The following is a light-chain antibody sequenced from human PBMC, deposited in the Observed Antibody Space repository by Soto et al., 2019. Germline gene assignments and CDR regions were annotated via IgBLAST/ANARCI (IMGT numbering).Light chain of an antibody. CDR2: AAS. Sequence: DIQMTQSPSSLSASVGDRVTITCRASQGISSYLAWYQQKPGKAPKLLIYAASTLQSGVPSRFSGSGSGTEFTLTISSLQPDDFATYYCQQSYSTPGTFGQGTKVDIK. V-gene: IGKV1-9*01. CDR1: QGISSY. CDR3: QQSYSTPGT. J-gene: IGKJ1*01.